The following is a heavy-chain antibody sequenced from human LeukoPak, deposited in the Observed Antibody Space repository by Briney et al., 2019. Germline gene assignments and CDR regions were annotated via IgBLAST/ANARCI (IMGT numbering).Heavy chain of an antibody. J-gene: IGHJ6*03. D-gene: IGHD2-15*01. CDR3: ARGPYCSGGSCYSSHYYYYMDV. Sequence: SETLSLTCTVSGGSIISYYWSWIRQPPGKGLEWIGYIYYSGSTNYNPSLKSRVTISVDTSKNQFSLKLSSVTAADTAVYYCARGPYCSGGSCYSSHYYYYMDVWGKGTTVTVSS. V-gene: IGHV4-59*01. CDR2: IYYSGST. CDR1: GGSIISYY.